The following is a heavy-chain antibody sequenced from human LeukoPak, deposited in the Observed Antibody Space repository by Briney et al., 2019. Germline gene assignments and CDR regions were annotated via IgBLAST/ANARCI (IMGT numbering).Heavy chain of an antibody. D-gene: IGHD2-2*01. CDR2: INHSGST. CDR1: GGSFSGYY. CDR3: ARGRRKYCSSTSCPPNYYYYGMDV. Sequence: SETLSLTCAVYGGSFSGYYWSWIRQPPGKGLEWIGEINHSGSTNYNPSLESRVTISVDTSKNQFSLKLSSVTAADTAVYYCARGRRKYCSSTSCPPNYYYYGMDVWGQGTTVTVSS. V-gene: IGHV4-34*01. J-gene: IGHJ6*02.